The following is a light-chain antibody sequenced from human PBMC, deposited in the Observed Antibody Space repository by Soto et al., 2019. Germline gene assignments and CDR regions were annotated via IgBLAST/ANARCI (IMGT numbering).Light chain of an antibody. J-gene: IGKJ3*01. CDR2: GAS. Sequence: EIVLTQSPGTLSLSPGEGATLSCRASQSITNSYLAWYQQKPGQAPRLLVYGASSRATGIPDRFSGSGSGTDFTLTISRLEPEDFAVYYCQQYGSSRFTFGPGTKVDIK. CDR1: QSITNSY. CDR3: QQYGSSRFT. V-gene: IGKV3-20*01.